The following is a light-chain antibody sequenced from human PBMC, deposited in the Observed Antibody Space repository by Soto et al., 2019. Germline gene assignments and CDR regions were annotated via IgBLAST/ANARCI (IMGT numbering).Light chain of an antibody. Sequence: PGERVTLSCRASQSVSSSYLTWYQQKPGQAPRLLIYGASTRATSIPARFSGSGSGTDFTLTISSLQPEDFAVYYCQQEYNLPLFGQGTKVDIK. J-gene: IGKJ1*01. CDR3: QQEYNLPL. V-gene: IGKV3D-7*01. CDR1: QSVSSSY. CDR2: GAS.